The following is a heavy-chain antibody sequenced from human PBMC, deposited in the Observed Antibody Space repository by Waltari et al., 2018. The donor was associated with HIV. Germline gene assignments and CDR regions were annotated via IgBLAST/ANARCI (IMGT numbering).Heavy chain of an antibody. CDR3: AKDLVTRGFFYFYGMHV. D-gene: IGHD3-10*01. CDR2: ISYDGHNK. J-gene: IGHJ6*02. CDR1: GFNFSTFG. V-gene: IGHV3-30*18. Sequence: QVQLEESGGGVVQSGRSLRLTCVASGFNFSTFGMNWVRQAPGKGVEWVAVISYDGHNKQYADSVKGRFTISRDNSNSTLFLQMSSLRPDDTAVYYCAKDLVTRGFFYFYGMHVWGQGTTVTVSS.